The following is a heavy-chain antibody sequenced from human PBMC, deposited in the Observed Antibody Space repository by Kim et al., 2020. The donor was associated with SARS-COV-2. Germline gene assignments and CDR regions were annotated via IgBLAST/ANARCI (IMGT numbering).Heavy chain of an antibody. D-gene: IGHD6-13*01. J-gene: IGHJ4*02. V-gene: IGHV3-23*01. CDR1: GFTFSSYA. Sequence: GGSLRLSCAASGFTFSSYAMNWVRQAPGKGLEWVSAISGSGDSTYYADSVKGRFTISRDNSKNTLYLQMNSLRAEDTAVYYCAKALSSRWTRGPPDYWGQGTLVTVSS. CDR3: AKALSSRWTRGPPDY. CDR2: ISGSGDST.